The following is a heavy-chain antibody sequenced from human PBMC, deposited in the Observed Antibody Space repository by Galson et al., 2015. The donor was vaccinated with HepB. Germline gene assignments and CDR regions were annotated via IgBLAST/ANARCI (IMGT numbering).Heavy chain of an antibody. CDR1: GYTLSELS. J-gene: IGHJ6*02. V-gene: IGHV1-24*01. CDR2: FDPEYGET. Sequence: SVKVSCKVMGYTLSELSMHWVRQAPGKGLEWMGNFDPEYGETIFAQKFQGRITMTEDTSADLAYMDLSSLRSEDTAVYYCARANSFGPPRYYYHGMDVWGQGTTVTVSS. CDR3: ARANSFGPPRYYYHGMDV. D-gene: IGHD3/OR15-3a*01.